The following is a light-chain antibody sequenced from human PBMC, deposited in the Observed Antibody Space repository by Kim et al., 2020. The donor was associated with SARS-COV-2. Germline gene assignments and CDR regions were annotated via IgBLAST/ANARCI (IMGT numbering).Light chain of an antibody. CDR2: DKN. J-gene: IGLJ3*02. V-gene: IGLV3-19*01. Sequence: SSELTQDPAVSVALGQTVRITCQGDSLRSSYAGWSQQKAGKAPILVIYDKNSRPSGVPDRFSGSSSGNTASLTITGTQAEDEADYYCNSRDTTGNHLVFGGGTQLTVL. CDR1: SLRSSY. CDR3: NSRDTTGNHLV.